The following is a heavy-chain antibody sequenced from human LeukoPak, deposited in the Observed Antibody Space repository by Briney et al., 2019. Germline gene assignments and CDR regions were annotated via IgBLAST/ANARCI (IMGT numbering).Heavy chain of an antibody. CDR3: AKGKGGSGFDSIDI. V-gene: IGHV3-30*18. D-gene: IGHD3-10*01. CDR2: ISNDGSNK. CDR1: GFTFSTFG. J-gene: IGHJ3*02. Sequence: GGSLRLSCAASGFTFSTFGIHWVRQAPAKELEWVAVISNDGSNKYYADSVKGRFTISRDDSKNTLYLQMNSLRAEDTAVYYCAKGKGGSGFDSIDIWGQGTMVTVSS.